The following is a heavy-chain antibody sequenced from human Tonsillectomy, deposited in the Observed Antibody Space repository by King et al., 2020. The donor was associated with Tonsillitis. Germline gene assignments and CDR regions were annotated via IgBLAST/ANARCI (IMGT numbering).Heavy chain of an antibody. CDR1: GFIFSRHW. CDR2: IKQDGSEK. D-gene: IGHD3-22*01. V-gene: IGHV3-7*01. Sequence: VQLVESGGGLVQPGGSLRLSCAASGFIFSRHWMSWVRQAPGKGLEWVANIKQDGSEKYYVDSLKGRFTISRDNAKNSLYLQMDSLRDEDTAVYYCARDGRAKWNLDSSGSYYDYWGQGTLVTVSS. J-gene: IGHJ4*02. CDR3: ARDGRAKWNLDSSGSYYDY.